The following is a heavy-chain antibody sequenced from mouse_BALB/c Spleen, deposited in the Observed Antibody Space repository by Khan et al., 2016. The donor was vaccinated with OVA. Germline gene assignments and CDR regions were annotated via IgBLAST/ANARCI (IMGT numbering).Heavy chain of an antibody. D-gene: IGHD1-1*01. CDR1: GYSITSDYA. Sequence: EVQLQESGPGLLKPSQSLSLTCTVTGYSITSDYAWNWIRQFPGNQLEWMAYISYSGSTTYSPSLRSRFSITRDTSKNPFFLQLNSVTTEDTATYYWAIWRLLLRYPDYFDYWGQGTTLTVSS. J-gene: IGHJ2*01. V-gene: IGHV3-2*02. CDR2: ISYSGST. CDR3: AIWRLLLRYPDYFDY.